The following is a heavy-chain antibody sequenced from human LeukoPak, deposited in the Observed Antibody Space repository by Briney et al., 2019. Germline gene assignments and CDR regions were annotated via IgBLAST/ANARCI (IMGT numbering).Heavy chain of an antibody. D-gene: IGHD3-22*01. CDR2: IKNDGSGK. J-gene: IGHJ4*02. CDR1: GFTFSSYW. CDR3: ARDRSNERYYYDSSGDFDH. Sequence: PGGSLRLSCAASGFTFSSYWMSWVRQTPGKGLEWVANIKNDGSGKYYVDSVKGRFTISRDNAKNSLYLQMNSLRAEDTAVCYCARDRSNERYYYDSSGDFDHWGQGTLVTVSS. V-gene: IGHV3-7*01.